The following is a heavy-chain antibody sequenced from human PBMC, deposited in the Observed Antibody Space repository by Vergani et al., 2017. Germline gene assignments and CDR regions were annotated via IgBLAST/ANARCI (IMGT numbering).Heavy chain of an antibody. CDR2: ITPFNGNT. Sequence: QMQLVQSGAEVKKTGSSVKVSCKASGYTFTYRYLHWVRQAPGQALEWMGWITPFNGNTNYAQKFQDRVTINRDRSMRTAYMEMSSLSSEDTAMYYGALAESSTSCRNRDCITPETGSWFDPWGQGTLVTVSA. D-gene: IGHD2-2*01. CDR3: ALAESSTSCRNRDCITPETGSWFDP. V-gene: IGHV1-45*02. CDR1: GYTFTYRY. J-gene: IGHJ5*02.